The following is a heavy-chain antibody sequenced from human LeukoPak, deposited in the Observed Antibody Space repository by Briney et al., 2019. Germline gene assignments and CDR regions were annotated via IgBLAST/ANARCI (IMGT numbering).Heavy chain of an antibody. D-gene: IGHD6-19*01. CDR3: AKSAYSSGWSDYYYYGMDV. CDR1: GFTFSSYA. V-gene: IGHV3-23*01. J-gene: IGHJ6*02. CDR2: SSGSGGST. Sequence: ESGVSLRLSCAASGFTFSSYAMSWVRQAPGKGLEWVSASSGSGGSTYYADSVKGRFTISRDNSKNTLYLQMNSLRAEDTAVYYCAKSAYSSGWSDYYYYGMDVWGQGTTVTVSS.